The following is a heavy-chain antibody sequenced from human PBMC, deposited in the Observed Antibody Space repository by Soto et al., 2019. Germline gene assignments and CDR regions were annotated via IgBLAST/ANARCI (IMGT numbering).Heavy chain of an antibody. CDR3: ARHLLHYDFWSGYSAYFYHGMDV. CDR1: GFTLSSYE. D-gene: IGHD3-3*01. CDR2: ISDSGGTV. Sequence: VGSLRLSCAASGFTLSSYEMNWVRQDPGQGMEWGPYISDSGGTVYYADSVKGRFTVSRDNAQNSVYLQMNSLRTEDTAVYYCARHLLHYDFWSGYSAYFYHGMDVWGPGTTVTVSS. V-gene: IGHV3-48*03. J-gene: IGHJ6*02.